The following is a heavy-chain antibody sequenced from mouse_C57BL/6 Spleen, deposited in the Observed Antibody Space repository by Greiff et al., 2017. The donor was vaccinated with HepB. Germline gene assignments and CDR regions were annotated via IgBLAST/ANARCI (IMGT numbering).Heavy chain of an antibody. CDR2: IQPNSGST. J-gene: IGHJ4*01. CDR3: ARWSTLYAMDY. D-gene: IGHD5-1*01. Sequence: QVQLQQPGAELVKPGASVKLSCKASGYTFTSYWMHWVKQRPGQGLEWIGMIQPNSGSTNYNEKFKSKATLTVDKSSSTAYMQLSSLTSEDSAVYYCARWSTLYAMDYWGQGTSVTVSS. CDR1: GYTFTSYW. V-gene: IGHV1-64*01.